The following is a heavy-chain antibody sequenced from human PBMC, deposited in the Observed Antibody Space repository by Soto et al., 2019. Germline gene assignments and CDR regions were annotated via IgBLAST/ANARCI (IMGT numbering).Heavy chain of an antibody. Sequence: QVQLVQSGAEVKKPGSSVRVSCKASGGTFSSYAISWVRQAPGQGLEWMGGIIPIFGTENYAQKFQGRVTITADESTSTAYMELSSRRSEDTAVYYCARDRIAGSKYYYGMDVWGQGTTVTVSS. V-gene: IGHV1-69*01. CDR1: GGTFSSYA. J-gene: IGHJ6*02. D-gene: IGHD6-13*01. CDR2: IIPIFGTE. CDR3: ARDRIAGSKYYYGMDV.